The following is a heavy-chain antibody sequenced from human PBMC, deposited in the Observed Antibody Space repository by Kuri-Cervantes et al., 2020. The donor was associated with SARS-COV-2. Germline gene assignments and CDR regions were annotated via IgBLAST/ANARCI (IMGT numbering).Heavy chain of an antibody. V-gene: IGHV1-69*04. J-gene: IGHJ4*02. CDR2: IIPILGTA. D-gene: IGHD6-19*01. CDR1: GGTFSSYA. CDR3: APYGGERIAVAG. Sequence: SVKVSCKASGGTFSSYAISWVRQAPGQGLEWMGRIIPILGTANYAQKFQGRVTITAGKSTSTAYMELSSLRSEDTAVYYCAPYGGERIAVAGWGQGTLVTVSS.